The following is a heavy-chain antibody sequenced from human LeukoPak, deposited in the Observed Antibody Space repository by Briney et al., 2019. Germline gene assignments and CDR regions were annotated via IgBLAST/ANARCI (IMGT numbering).Heavy chain of an antibody. J-gene: IGHJ4*02. V-gene: IGHV1-2*02. Sequence: ASVKVSCKASGYTFIDYWIHWVRQAPGQGLEWMGRIDPNTGDTTSAQKFQGRVTMTRDTSISTVYLDLSGLGSDDTAVYYCAGDAPHQRFDYWGQGTLVTVSS. CDR2: IDPNTGDT. CDR1: GYTFIDYW. CDR3: AGDAPHQRFDY.